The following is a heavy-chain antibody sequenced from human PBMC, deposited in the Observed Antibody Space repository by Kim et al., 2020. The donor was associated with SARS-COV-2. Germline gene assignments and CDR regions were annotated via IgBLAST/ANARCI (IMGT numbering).Heavy chain of an antibody. J-gene: IGHJ4*02. D-gene: IGHD5-18*01. V-gene: IGHV3-9*01. Sequence: GGSLRLSCAASGFTFDDYAMHWVRQAPGKGLEWVSGISWNSGSIGYADSVKGRFTISRDNAKNSLYLQMNSLRAEDTALYYCAAADSYGYVYWGQGTLVT. CDR3: AAADSYGYVY. CDR1: GFTFDDYA. CDR2: ISWNSGSI.